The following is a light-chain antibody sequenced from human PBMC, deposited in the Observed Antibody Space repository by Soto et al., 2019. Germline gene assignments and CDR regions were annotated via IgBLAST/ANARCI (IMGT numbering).Light chain of an antibody. Sequence: DIQMTQSPSTLSASVGDRVTITCRASQSISSWLAWYQQKPGKAPKLLIYDASSLESGVPSRFSGSGSGTEFTLTISSLQPHDFATYYCQQYTRYSNTFGQGTKVHI. CDR1: QSISSW. CDR3: QQYTRYSNT. J-gene: IGKJ2*01. CDR2: DAS. V-gene: IGKV1-5*01.